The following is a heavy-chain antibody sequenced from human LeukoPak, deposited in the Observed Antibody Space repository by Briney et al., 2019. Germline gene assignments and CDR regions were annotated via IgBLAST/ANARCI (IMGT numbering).Heavy chain of an antibody. J-gene: IGHJ4*02. CDR2: INPNNGGT. CDR3: ARAGYYYGSGSYYIFDY. D-gene: IGHD3-10*01. V-gene: IGHV1-2*02. Sequence: ASVKVSCKASGYTFTGYYMHWVRQAPGQGLEWMGWINPNNGGTNYAQKFQGRVTMTRDTSISTAYMELSRLRSDDTAVYYCARAGYYYGSGSYYIFDYWGQGTLVTVSS. CDR1: GYTFTGYY.